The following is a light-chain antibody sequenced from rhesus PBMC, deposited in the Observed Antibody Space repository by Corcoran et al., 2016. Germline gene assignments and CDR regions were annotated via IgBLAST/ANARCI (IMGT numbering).Light chain of an antibody. CDR3: SSYAGNNSYS. CDR1: SSDIGGYNY. CDR2: EVT. V-gene: IGLV2-32*02. J-gene: IGLJ1*01. Sequence: QAALTQPRSVSGSPGQSVTISCTGTSSDIGGYNYVSWYQQHPGTAPKLMISEVTKRPSGVSDRFSGSKSGNTASLTISGLQAEDEADLYCSSYAGNNSYSFGAGTRRTVL.